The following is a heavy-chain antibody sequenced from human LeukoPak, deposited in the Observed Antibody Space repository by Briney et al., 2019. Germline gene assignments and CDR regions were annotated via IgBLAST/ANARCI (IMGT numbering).Heavy chain of an antibody. CDR2: ISSSSSYI. CDR3: ARDHSNSIDY. Sequence: PGGSLRLSCAASGFIFRSYSMNWVRQAPGKGLEWVSSISSSSSYIYYADSVKGRFTISRDNAENSLYLQMNSLRAEDTAVYYCARDHSNSIDYWGREPWSPSPQ. V-gene: IGHV3-21*01. D-gene: IGHD4-11*01. J-gene: IGHJ4*02. CDR1: GFIFRSYS.